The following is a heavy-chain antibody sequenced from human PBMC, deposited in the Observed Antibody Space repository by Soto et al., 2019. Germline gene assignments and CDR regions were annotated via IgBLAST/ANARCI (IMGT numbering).Heavy chain of an antibody. CDR2: ISGSGGST. CDR1: GFTLRRYA. CDR3: AKFRGVGYVHDSWSGYYWFDY. D-gene: IGHD3-3*01. V-gene: IGHV3-23*01. Sequence: LRLSCAASGFTLRRYAMSWVRQAPGKGLEWVSAISGSGGSTYYADSVKGRFTISRDNSKNTLYLQMNSLRAEDTAVYYCAKFRGVGYVHDSWSGYYWFDYWGQGTLVTVSS. J-gene: IGHJ4*02.